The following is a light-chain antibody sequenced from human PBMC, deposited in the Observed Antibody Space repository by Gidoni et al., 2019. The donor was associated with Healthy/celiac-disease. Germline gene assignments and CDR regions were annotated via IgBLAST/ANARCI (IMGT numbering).Light chain of an antibody. CDR2: AAS. J-gene: IGKJ1*01. Sequence: IPLTQSPSSLSASVGDRVTITCRASQGISSYLAWYQQKPGQAPKLLSYAASTLQSGVPSRFSGSGSGTDFTLTISSLQPEDFATYYCQQLNSYPRTFGQGTKVEIK. CDR1: QGISSY. V-gene: IGKV1-9*01. CDR3: QQLNSYPRT.